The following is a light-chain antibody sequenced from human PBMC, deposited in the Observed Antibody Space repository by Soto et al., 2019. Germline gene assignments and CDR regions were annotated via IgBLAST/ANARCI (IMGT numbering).Light chain of an antibody. CDR1: SSDVGGYNS. Sequence: QSALTQPASVSGSPGQSITISCTGTSSDVGGYNSVSWYQQHPGKAPQLMIYDVSNRPSGVSDRFSGSKSVNTASLTISGLQPEDEADYYCSSYTTTSSLVFGGGTKVTVL. V-gene: IGLV2-14*01. CDR2: DVS. CDR3: SSYTTTSSLV. J-gene: IGLJ2*01.